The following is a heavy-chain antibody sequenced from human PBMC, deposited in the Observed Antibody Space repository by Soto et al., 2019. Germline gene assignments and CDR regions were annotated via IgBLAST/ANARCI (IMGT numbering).Heavy chain of an antibody. CDR2: IYCDDDK. D-gene: IGHD1-7*01. Sequence: ITLKESGPTLVKPTQTLTLTCTFSGFSLSTSGAGVGWIRQPPGKALEWLALIYCDDDKRHSPSLKSRLTNTKDPSKKVVVLIMTNMDRVDTAPTYCEHLTETKAVYGLGFWGHGNLVTVCS. CDR3: EHLTETKAVYGLGF. V-gene: IGHV2-5*02. J-gene: IGHJ4*01. CDR1: GFSLSTSGAG.